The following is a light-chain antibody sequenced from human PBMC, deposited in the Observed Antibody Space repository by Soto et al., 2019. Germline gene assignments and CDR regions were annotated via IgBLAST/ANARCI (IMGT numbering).Light chain of an antibody. V-gene: IGLV1-44*01. J-gene: IGLJ2*01. CDR1: SSNIGRNT. CDR3: AAWDDSLNGPV. CDR2: SNN. Sequence: QSALTQPPSASGTPGQRVTISCSGSSSNIGRNTVNWYQQLPGTAPKLLIYSNNERPSGVPDRFSDSKSGTSASLAISGLQSEDEGDYYCAAWDDSLNGPVFGGGTKLTVL.